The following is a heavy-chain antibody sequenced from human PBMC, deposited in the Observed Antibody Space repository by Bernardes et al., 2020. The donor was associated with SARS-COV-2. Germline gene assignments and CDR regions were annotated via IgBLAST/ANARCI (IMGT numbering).Heavy chain of an antibody. CDR1: GVSVNSENYY. V-gene: IGHV4-61*01. CDR2: IYYGGNT. J-gene: IGHJ4*02. D-gene: IGHD2-15*01. Sequence: SETLSLTCAVSGVSVNSENYYWSWIRQPPGKGLEWIAYIYYGGNTNYSPSLKSRVSLSLDTSKNQFSLKLRSVTAEDTAVYYCATSYCSSRTCYVTFDSWGQGTLVTVSS. CDR3: ATSYCSSRTCYVTFDS.